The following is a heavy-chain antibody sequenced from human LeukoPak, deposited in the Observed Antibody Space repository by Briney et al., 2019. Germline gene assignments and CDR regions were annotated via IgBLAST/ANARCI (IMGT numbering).Heavy chain of an antibody. Sequence: PGGSLRLSCTASGFTFSNYAMNWVRQAPGKGLEWVSYISTSSRTVYYADSVKGRFTISRDNAKNSLYLQMNSLRAEDTAVYYCARDFGSGYSGYGGDYWGQGTLVTVSS. J-gene: IGHJ4*02. CDR1: GFTFSNYA. V-gene: IGHV3-48*01. CDR2: ISTSSRTV. CDR3: ARDFGSGYSGYGGDY. D-gene: IGHD5-12*01.